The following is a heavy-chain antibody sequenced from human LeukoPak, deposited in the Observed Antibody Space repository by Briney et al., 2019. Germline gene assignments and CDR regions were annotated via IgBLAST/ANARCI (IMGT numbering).Heavy chain of an antibody. CDR2: IKQDGSEK. D-gene: IGHD6-13*01. V-gene: IGHV3-7*01. J-gene: IGHJ5*02. CDR1: GFTFSSYW. Sequence: GGSLRLSCEASGFTFSSYWMSWVRQAPGKGLEWVANIKQDGSEKYYVGSVKGRFTISRDNVKNSLYLQMNSLRAEETAVYYCARYSAAAGTGSWFDPWGQGTLVTVSS. CDR3: ARYSAAAGTGSWFDP.